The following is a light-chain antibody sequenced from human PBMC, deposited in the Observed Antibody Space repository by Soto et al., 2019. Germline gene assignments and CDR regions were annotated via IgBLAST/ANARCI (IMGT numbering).Light chain of an antibody. J-gene: IGLJ2*01. CDR2: LDSDGSH. Sequence: QPVLTQSPSASASLGASVKLTCTLSSGHSSYAIAWHQQQPEKGPRYLMKLDSDGSHTKGDAIPDRFSGSSSGAERYLTISSRQSEDEADYYCQTWCTGIHVVFGGGTKLTVL. V-gene: IGLV4-69*01. CDR3: QTWCTGIHVV. CDR1: SGHSSYA.